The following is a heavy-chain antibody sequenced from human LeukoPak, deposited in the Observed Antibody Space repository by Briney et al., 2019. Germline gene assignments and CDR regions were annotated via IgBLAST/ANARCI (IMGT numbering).Heavy chain of an antibody. CDR2: INHSGST. D-gene: IGHD2-2*01. J-gene: IGHJ5*02. V-gene: IGHV4-34*01. CDR1: GGSFSGYY. Sequence: SETLSLTCAVYGGSFSGYYWSWIRQPPGKGLEWIGEINHSGSTNYNPSLKSRVTISEDTSKNQFSLKLSSVTAADTAVYYCARGYQNWFDPWGQGTLVTVSS. CDR3: ARGYQNWFDP.